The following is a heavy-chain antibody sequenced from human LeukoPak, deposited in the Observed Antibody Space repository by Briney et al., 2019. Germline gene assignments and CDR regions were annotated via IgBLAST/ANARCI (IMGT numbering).Heavy chain of an antibody. V-gene: IGHV3-30*04. D-gene: IGHD3-16*01. Sequence: QSGGSLRLSCAPSGFTFSTYAMTWVRQAPGKGPEWLAVISYDASQKYYAEFVRGRFIISRDNSRDMVWLQMNSLRPEDTALYYCAREGGESGASPFDWGQGTQVTVAS. J-gene: IGHJ4*02. CDR3: AREGGESGASPFD. CDR1: GFTFSTYA. CDR2: ISYDASQK.